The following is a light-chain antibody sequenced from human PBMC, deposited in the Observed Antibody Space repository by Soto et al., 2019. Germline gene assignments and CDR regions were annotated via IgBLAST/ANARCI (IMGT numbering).Light chain of an antibody. J-gene: IGKJ1*01. CDR1: QSVSSSY. CDR2: DTS. CDR3: QQYSNWPRGS. Sequence: EIVLTQSPGTLSLSPGERATLSCRASQSVSSSYLAWYQQKPGQAPSLLIFDTSTRATGVPARFSGSGFRTEFTLTIDSLQSDDFAVYYCQQYSNWPRGSFGQGTKVDI. V-gene: IGKV3-15*01.